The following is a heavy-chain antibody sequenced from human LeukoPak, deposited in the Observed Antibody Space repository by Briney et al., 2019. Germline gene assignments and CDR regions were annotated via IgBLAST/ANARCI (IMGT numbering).Heavy chain of an antibody. Sequence: GGSLRLSCVASGFTFSTYGMAWVRQPPGKGLEWISAITGNGDDTYYADSVKGRFTISRDNSKNTLYLQMNSLRAEDTAVYYCAKDFGDCSNGVCYGKPFDYWGQGTLVTASS. J-gene: IGHJ4*02. CDR2: ITGNGDDT. D-gene: IGHD2-8*01. CDR3: AKDFGDCSNGVCYGKPFDY. CDR1: GFTFSTYG. V-gene: IGHV3-23*01.